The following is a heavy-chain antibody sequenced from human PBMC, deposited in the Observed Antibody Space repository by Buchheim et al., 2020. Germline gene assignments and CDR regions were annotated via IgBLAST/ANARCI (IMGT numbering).Heavy chain of an antibody. D-gene: IGHD3-10*01. J-gene: IGHJ4*02. CDR2: ISYDGSNK. CDR3: ARVGGWGGY. Sequence: QVQLVESGGGVVQPGRSLRLSCAASGFTFSSYAMHWVRQAPGKGLEWVAVISYDGSNKYYADSVKGRFTISRDNSKNTLYLQMNSRGAEDTAVYYCARVGGWGGYWGQGTL. V-gene: IGHV3-30-3*01. CDR1: GFTFSSYA.